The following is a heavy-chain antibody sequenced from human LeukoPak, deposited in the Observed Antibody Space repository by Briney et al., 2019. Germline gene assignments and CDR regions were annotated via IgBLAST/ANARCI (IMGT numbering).Heavy chain of an antibody. Sequence: SETLSLTCTVSGGSISGSYWSWIRQPPGKGLEWIGYTHYSGSTNYNPSLKSRVTISADTSKNQFSLKLTSVTAADSAVYSCARGASTGTTRYGMDVWGQGTTVTVSS. J-gene: IGHJ6*02. CDR2: THYSGST. D-gene: IGHD1-1*01. V-gene: IGHV4-59*01. CDR3: ARGASTGTTRYGMDV. CDR1: GGSISGSY.